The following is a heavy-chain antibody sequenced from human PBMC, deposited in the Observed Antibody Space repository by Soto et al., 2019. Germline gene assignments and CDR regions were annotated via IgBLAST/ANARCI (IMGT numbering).Heavy chain of an antibody. D-gene: IGHD5-12*01. CDR1: GYSFTNYA. V-gene: IGHV1-3*01. J-gene: IGHJ3*02. CDR2: INAGNGNT. CDR3: ARRIVATTLDAFDI. Sequence: ASVKVSCKASGYSFTNYAMHWVRQAPGQRLEWMGWINAGNGNTRYSQKFQGRVTITRDTSASTAYMELSSLRSEDTAVYYCARRIVATTLDAFDIWGQGTMVTVSS.